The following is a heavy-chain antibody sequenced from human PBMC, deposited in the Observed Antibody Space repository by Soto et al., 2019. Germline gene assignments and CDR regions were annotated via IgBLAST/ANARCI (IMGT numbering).Heavy chain of an antibody. CDR3: ASLKAVVVAALDY. CDR2: IIPIFGTA. V-gene: IGHV1-69*13. Sequence: SVKVSCKASGGTFSSYAISWVRQAPGQGLEWMGGIIPIFGTANYAQKFQGRVTITADESTSTAYMELSSLRSEDTAVYYCASLKAVVVAALDYWGKGTLVTVSS. J-gene: IGHJ4*02. D-gene: IGHD2-15*01. CDR1: GGTFSSYA.